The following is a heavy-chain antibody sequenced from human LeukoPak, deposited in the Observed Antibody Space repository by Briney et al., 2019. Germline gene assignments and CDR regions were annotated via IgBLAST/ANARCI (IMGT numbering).Heavy chain of an antibody. V-gene: IGHV4-59*01. CDR1: GGSLSSYY. CDR2: IYYSGST. CDR3: ARDHYDFWSGYYTGSRFDP. D-gene: IGHD3-3*01. Sequence: SETLSLTCTVSGGSLSSYYWSWIRQPPGKGLEWIGYIYYSGSTNYNPSLTSRVTISVDTSKNQFSLKLSSVTAADTAVYYCARDHYDFWSGYYTGSRFDPWGQGTLVTVSS. J-gene: IGHJ5*02.